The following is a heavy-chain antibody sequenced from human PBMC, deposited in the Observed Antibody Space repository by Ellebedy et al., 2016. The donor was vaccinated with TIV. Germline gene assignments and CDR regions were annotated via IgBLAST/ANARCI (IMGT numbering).Heavy chain of an antibody. CDR2: INPSGGST. CDR3: ARDGGSTGYSSSWYGLDP. J-gene: IGHJ5*02. Sequence: ASVKVSXXASGYTFTSYYMHWVRQAPGQGLEWMGIINPSGGSTSYAQKFQGRVTMTRDTSTSTVYMELSSLRSEDTAVYYCARDGGSTGYSSSWYGLDPWGQGTLVTVSS. D-gene: IGHD6-13*01. V-gene: IGHV1-46*01. CDR1: GYTFTSYY.